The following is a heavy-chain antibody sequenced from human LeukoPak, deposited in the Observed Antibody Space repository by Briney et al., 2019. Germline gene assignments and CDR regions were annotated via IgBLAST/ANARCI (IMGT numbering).Heavy chain of an antibody. V-gene: IGHV4-59*01. CDR1: GGSISSYY. J-gene: IGHJ4*02. CDR3: ARLLYYYDSSGYYYYFDY. D-gene: IGHD3-22*01. CDR2: IYYSGST. Sequence: PSETLSLTCTVSGGSISSYYWSWIRQPPGKGLEWTGYIYYSGSTNYNPSLKSRVTISVDTSKNQFSLKLSSVTAADTAVYYCARLLYYYDSSGYYYYFDYWGQGTLVTVSS.